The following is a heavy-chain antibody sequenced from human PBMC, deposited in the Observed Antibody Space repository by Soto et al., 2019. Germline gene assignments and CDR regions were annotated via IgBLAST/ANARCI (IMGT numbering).Heavy chain of an antibody. V-gene: IGHV4-39*01. D-gene: IGHD2-2*01. Sequence: SETLSLTCTVSGGSISSSSYYWGWIRQPPGKGLEWIGSIYYSGSTYYNPSLKSRVTISVDTSKNQFSLKLSSVTAADTAAYYCARGSTLYCSSTSCYGLDFDYWGQGTLVTVSS. CDR2: IYYSGST. CDR3: ARGSTLYCSSTSCYGLDFDY. CDR1: GGSISSSSYY. J-gene: IGHJ4*02.